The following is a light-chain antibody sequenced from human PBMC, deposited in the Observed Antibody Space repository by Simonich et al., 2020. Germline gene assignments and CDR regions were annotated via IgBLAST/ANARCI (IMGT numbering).Light chain of an antibody. Sequence: QPVLTQSSSASASLGSSVKLTCTLSSGNSSYIIAWHQQQPGKAPRYLMKLEGSGSYNKGSGVPDRFSGSSSGADRYLTISNLQSEDEADYYCETWDSNTHWVFGGGTKLTVL. J-gene: IGLJ3*02. CDR2: LEGSGSY. V-gene: IGLV4-60*03. CDR1: SGNSSYI. CDR3: ETWDSNTHWV.